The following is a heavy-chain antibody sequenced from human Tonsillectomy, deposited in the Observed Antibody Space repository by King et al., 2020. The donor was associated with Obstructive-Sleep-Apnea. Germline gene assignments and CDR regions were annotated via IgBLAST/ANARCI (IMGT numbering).Heavy chain of an antibody. D-gene: IGHD3-10*01. CDR3: ARQKVRAIFHY. V-gene: IGHV4-59*08. CDR1: GGSISGYY. CDR2: VYYSGST. J-gene: IGHJ4*02. Sequence: VQLQESGPGLVKPSETLSLTCTVSGGSISGYYWSWIRQIPGKGLEWIGYVYYSGSTNYNPSLKSRVTISVDTSKNQFSLKLSSVTAADTAVYYCARQKVRAIFHYWGQGTLVTVSS.